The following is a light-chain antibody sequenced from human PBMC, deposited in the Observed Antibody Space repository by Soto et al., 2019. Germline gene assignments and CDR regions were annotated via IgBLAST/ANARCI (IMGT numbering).Light chain of an antibody. CDR3: QTYDSSLDTWV. V-gene: IGLV1-40*01. CDR1: NSNIGTGYT. J-gene: IGLJ3*02. Sequence: QSVLTQPPSMSAAPGQRVTISCSGGNSNIGTGYTVHWYQQRPEKAPKFLISVNNDRSSGVPERFSVSKSGSSASLAITGLQAEDEADYHCQTYDSSLDTWVFGGGTQLTVL. CDR2: VNN.